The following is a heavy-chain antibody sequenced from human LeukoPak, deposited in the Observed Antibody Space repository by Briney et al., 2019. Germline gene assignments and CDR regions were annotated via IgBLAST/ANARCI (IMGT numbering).Heavy chain of an antibody. V-gene: IGHV3-23*01. Sequence: GGSLRLSCAASGFTFSSYAMSWVRQAPGKGLEWVSAIGGSGGSTYYADSVKGRFTISRDNTKNTLYLQVNSLRAEDTAVYYCAKGGKWDVTPFDYWGQGTLVTVSS. CDR1: GFTFSSYA. D-gene: IGHD1-26*01. CDR3: AKGGKWDVTPFDY. J-gene: IGHJ4*02. CDR2: IGGSGGST.